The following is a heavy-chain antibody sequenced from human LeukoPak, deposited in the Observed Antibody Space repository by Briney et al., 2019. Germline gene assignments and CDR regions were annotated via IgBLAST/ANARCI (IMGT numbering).Heavy chain of an antibody. CDR2: IYYSGST. V-gene: IGHV4-39*01. CDR1: GGSISSSSYY. CDR3: ARHEDFRSGPNWFDP. J-gene: IGHJ5*02. D-gene: IGHD3-3*01. Sequence: PSETLSLTCTVSGGSISSSSYYWGWIRQPPGKGLEWIGRIYYSGSTYYNPSLKSRVTISVDTSKNQFPRKLSSVTAADTAVYYCARHEDFRSGPNWFDPWGQGTLVTVSS.